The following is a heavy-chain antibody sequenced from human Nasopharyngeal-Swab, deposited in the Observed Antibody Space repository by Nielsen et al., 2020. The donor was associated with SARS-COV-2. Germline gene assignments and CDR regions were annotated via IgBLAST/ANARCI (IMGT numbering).Heavy chain of an antibody. Sequence: GESLKIFCAASGFTFSSYGMHWVRQAPGKGLEWVAVISYDGSNKYYADSVKGRFAISRDNSKNTLYLQMNSLRAEDTAVYYCARGLAVAPYYYYMDVWGKGTTVTVSS. V-gene: IGHV3-30*03. J-gene: IGHJ6*03. D-gene: IGHD6-19*01. CDR3: ARGLAVAPYYYYMDV. CDR2: ISYDGSNK. CDR1: GFTFSSYG.